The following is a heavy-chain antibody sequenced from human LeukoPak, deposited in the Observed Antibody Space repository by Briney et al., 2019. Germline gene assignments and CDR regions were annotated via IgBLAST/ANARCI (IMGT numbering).Heavy chain of an antibody. J-gene: IGHJ6*03. CDR3: ARTYYYDSSGYYSSFYYYYMDV. CDR1: GGSFSGYY. V-gene: IGHV4-34*01. Sequence: SETLSLTCAVYGGSFSGYYWSWIRQPPGKGLEWIGEINHSGSTNNNPSLKSRVTISVDTSKNQFSLRLSSVTAADTAVYYCARTYYYDSSGYYSSFYYYYMDVWGKGTTVTVAS. CDR2: INHSGST. D-gene: IGHD3-22*01.